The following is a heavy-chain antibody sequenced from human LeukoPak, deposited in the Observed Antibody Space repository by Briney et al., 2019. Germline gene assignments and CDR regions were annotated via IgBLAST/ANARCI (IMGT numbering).Heavy chain of an antibody. CDR3: ARGRDGYNH. CDR1: GGSFSGYY. D-gene: IGHD5-12*01. CDR2: INHSGST. V-gene: IGHV4-34*01. Sequence: PSETLSLTCAVYGGSFSGYYWSWIRQPPGKGLEWIGEINHSGSTNYNPSLKSRVTISVDTSKNQFSLQLSSVTAADTAVYYCARGRDGYNHWGQGTLVTVSS. J-gene: IGHJ4*02.